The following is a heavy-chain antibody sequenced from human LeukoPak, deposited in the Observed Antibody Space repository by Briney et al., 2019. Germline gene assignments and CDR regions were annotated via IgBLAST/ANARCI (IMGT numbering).Heavy chain of an antibody. CDR1: GGSISSGDYY. CDR2: IYYSGST. J-gene: IGHJ6*02. V-gene: IGHV4-30-4*01. D-gene: IGHD3-3*01. Sequence: SETLSLTCTVSGGSISSGDYYWSWIRQPPGKGLGWIGYIYYSGSTYYNPSLKSRVTISVDTSKNQFSLKLSSVTAADTAVYYCARDQAEYDFWSGYSSGGMDVWGQGTTVTVSS. CDR3: ARDQAEYDFWSGYSSGGMDV.